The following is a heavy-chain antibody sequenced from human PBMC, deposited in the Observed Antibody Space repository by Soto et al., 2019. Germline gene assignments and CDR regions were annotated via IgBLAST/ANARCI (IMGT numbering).Heavy chain of an antibody. V-gene: IGHV4-30-4*01. Sequence: QVQLQESGPGLVKPSQTLSLTCTVSGGSFSNGNYYWSWIRQPPGKGLEWIGYIYYSGSTYYNPSLKSRLTISVDTSKNQFSLKLSSVTAADTAVYYCAXVRHINAFDIWGQGTMVTVSS. CDR1: GGSFSNGNYY. J-gene: IGHJ3*02. CDR3: AXVRHINAFDI. CDR2: IYYSGST. D-gene: IGHD1-20*01.